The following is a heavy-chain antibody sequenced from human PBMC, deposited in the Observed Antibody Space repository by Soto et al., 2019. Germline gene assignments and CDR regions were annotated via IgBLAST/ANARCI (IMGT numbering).Heavy chain of an antibody. J-gene: IGHJ4*02. V-gene: IGHV1-18*01. CDR2: ISGYNGNT. Sequence: QVQLVQSGAEVKKPGASVKVSCKASGYTFTTYGISWVRPAPGQGLEWMGWISGYNGNTKYAQRLQGRLTPTSDTTKRTAYKELRSLRADDTAVYYWVRGGTNNWDHGWDYWGQGTLVTVSS. CDR3: VRGGTNNWDHGWDY. CDR1: GYTFTTYG. D-gene: IGHD1-20*01.